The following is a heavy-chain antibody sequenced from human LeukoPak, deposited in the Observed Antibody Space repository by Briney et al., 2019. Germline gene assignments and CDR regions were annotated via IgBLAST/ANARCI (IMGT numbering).Heavy chain of an antibody. CDR3: AKAGNGFGY. Sequence: GGSPRLSCAASGFTFSSNWMSWVRQAPGKGLEWGANIKQDGSEKNYVDSVKGRFTISRDNAKNSLYLQMNSLRAEDTAVYYCAKAGNGFGYWGQGALVTASS. J-gene: IGHJ4*02. D-gene: IGHD2-8*01. CDR1: GFTFSSNW. CDR2: IKQDGSEK. V-gene: IGHV3-7*01.